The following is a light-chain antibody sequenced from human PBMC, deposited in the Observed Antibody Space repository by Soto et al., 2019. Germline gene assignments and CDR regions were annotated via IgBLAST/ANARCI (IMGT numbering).Light chain of an antibody. CDR1: SSNI. V-gene: IGLV1-44*01. Sequence: QSVLTQPPSASGTPGQRVTISCSGSSSNINWYQQLPGTAPKLLICSNNQRPSGVPDRFSGSKSGTSASLAISGLQSEDEADYYCAAWDDSLNGVVFGGGTQLTVL. J-gene: IGLJ2*01. CDR2: SNN. CDR3: AAWDDSLNGVV.